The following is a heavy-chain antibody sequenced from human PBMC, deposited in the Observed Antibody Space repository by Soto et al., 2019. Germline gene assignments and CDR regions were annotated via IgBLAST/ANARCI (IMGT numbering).Heavy chain of an antibody. CDR2: INYSGST. Sequence: PSETLSLTCSVSGGSMSSVDYYWGWIRQHPGRGLEWIGYINYSGSTYYNPSLKSRVTISVDTSKSQFSLNLSSVTAADTAVYYCARAGWADTAGFDPWGQGTLVTVSS. J-gene: IGHJ5*02. D-gene: IGHD5-18*01. CDR3: ARAGWADTAGFDP. V-gene: IGHV4-31*03. CDR1: GGSMSSVDYY.